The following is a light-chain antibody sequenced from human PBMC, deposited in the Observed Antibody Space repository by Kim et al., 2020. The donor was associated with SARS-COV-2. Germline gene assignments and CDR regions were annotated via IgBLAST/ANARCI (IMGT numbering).Light chain of an antibody. CDR3: TSYTSTLEVL. CDR2: DVT. Sequence: GQSITISCTGASSDVGGYDYVSWYQQHPNRAPKLLIYDVTHRPSGVSNRFSGSKSGNTASLTISGLQSEDEANYYCTSYTSTLEVLFGGGTQLTVL. V-gene: IGLV2-14*03. CDR1: SSDVGGYDY. J-gene: IGLJ3*02.